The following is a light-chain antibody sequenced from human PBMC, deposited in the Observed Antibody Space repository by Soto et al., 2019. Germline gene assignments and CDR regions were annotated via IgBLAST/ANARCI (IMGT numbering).Light chain of an antibody. J-gene: IGKJ1*01. CDR3: QQYNNWPRT. CDR2: GAS. CDR1: QSVRSN. Sequence: EIVMTQSPATLSVSPGERATLSCRASQSVRSNLAWSQQKPGQAPRLLIYGASTRATGIPARFSGSGSGTEFTLTISSLQSEDFAVYYCQQYNNWPRTFGQGTNVEIK. V-gene: IGKV3-15*01.